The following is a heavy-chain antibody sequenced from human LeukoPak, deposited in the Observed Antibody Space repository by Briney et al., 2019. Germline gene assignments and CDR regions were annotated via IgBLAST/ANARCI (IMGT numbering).Heavy chain of an antibody. CDR2: ISGSGGST. CDR3: AKLRGSSYRYNWFDP. CDR1: GFTFSSYA. D-gene: IGHD1-26*01. V-gene: IGHV3-23*01. J-gene: IGHJ5*02. Sequence: GGSLRLSCAASGFTFSSYAMSWVRQAPGKGLEWVSAISGSGGSTYYADSVKGRFTISRDNSKNTLYLQMNSLRAEDTAVYYCAKLRGSSYRYNWFDPWGQGTLVTVSS.